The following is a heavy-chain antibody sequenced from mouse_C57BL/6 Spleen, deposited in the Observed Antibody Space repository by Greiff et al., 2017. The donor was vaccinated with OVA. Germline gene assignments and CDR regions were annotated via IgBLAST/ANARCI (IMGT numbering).Heavy chain of an antibody. V-gene: IGHV1-42*01. CDR1: GYSFTGYY. CDR3: ANRSYYDREFAY. D-gene: IGHD2-4*01. J-gene: IGHJ3*01. Sequence: EVQLQQSGPELVKPGASVKISCKASGYSFTGYYMNWVKQSPEKSLEWIGEINPSTGGTTYNQKFKAKATLTVDKSSSTAYMQLKSLTSEDSAVYYCANRSYYDREFAYWGQGTLVTVSA. CDR2: INPSTGGT.